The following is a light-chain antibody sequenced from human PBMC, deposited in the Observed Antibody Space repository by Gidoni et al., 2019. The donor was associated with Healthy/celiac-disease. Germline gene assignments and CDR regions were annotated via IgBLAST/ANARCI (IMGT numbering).Light chain of an antibody. CDR1: QSISSW. CDR3: QQYNSYRQX. CDR2: KAS. Sequence: DIQMTQSPSTLSASVGDRVTITCRASQSISSWLAWYQQKPGKAPKLLIYKASSLESGVPSRFSGSGSGTEFTLTISSLQPDDFATYYCQQYNSYRQXXXQGTRLEIK. V-gene: IGKV1-5*03. J-gene: IGKJ5*01.